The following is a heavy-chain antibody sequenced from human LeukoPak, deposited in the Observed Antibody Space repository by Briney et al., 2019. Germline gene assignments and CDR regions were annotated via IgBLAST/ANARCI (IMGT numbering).Heavy chain of an antibody. V-gene: IGHV1-69*05. D-gene: IGHD3-10*01. CDR2: IIPIFGTA. CDR1: GGTFSSYA. Sequence: GASVKVSCKASGGTFSSYAISGVREAPGQGLEWMGGIIPIFGTANYAQKFQGRVTITTDESTSTAYMELSSLRSEDTAVYYCARDRAGVSSWFDPWGQGTLVTVSS. J-gene: IGHJ5*02. CDR3: ARDRAGVSSWFDP.